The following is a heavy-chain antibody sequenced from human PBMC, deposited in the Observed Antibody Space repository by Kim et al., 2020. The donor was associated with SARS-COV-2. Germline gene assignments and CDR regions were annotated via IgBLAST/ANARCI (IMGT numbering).Heavy chain of an antibody. V-gene: IGHV1-2*02. D-gene: IGHD6-13*01. CDR3: ARGVSSSRNWFDP. J-gene: IGHJ5*02. Sequence: YAQKFQGRVTMTRDTSISTAYMELSRLRSDDTAVYYCARGVSSSRNWFDPWGQGTLVTVSS.